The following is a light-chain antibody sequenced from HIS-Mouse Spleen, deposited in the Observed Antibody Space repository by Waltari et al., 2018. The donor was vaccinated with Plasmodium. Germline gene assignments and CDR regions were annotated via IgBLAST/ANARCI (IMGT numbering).Light chain of an antibody. CDR1: RSDVGGYNY. J-gene: IGLJ1*01. Sequence: SALTQPASVSGSPAQSIPISCHGTRSDVGGYNYVLWYQQHPGKAPKLMIYEVSNRPSGVSNRFSGSKSGNTASLTISGLQAEDEADYYCSSYTSSSTLKVFGTGTKVTVL. CDR2: EVS. CDR3: SSYTSSSTLKV. V-gene: IGLV2-14*01.